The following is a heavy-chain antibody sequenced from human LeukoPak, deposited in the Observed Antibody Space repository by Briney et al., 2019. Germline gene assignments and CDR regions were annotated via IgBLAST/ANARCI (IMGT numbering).Heavy chain of an antibody. Sequence: AETLSLTCAVYGVSVSGYYWSWIRQPPGKGLEWIGEISHRGRTHYNPSLKGRVTMSVDTSKNQFALEVDSVTAADTAVYYCARIPLYFLEPFDYWGQGILVTVSS. J-gene: IGHJ4*02. CDR3: ARIPLYFLEPFDY. V-gene: IGHV4-34*01. D-gene: IGHD3-3*01. CDR2: ISHRGRT. CDR1: GVSVSGYY.